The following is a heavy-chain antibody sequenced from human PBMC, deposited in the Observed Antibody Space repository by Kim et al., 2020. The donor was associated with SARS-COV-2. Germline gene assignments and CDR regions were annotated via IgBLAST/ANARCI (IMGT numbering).Heavy chain of an antibody. CDR3: ARVSSGYWPNLSDY. D-gene: IGHD6-13*01. V-gene: IGHV7-4-1*02. J-gene: IGHJ4*02. CDR2: INTNTGNP. CDR1: GYTFSSYA. Sequence: ASVKVSCKASGYTFSSYAMNWVRQAPGQGLEWMGWINTNTGNPTYAQGFTGRFVFSLDTSVSTTYLQISSLKAEDTAVYFCARVSSGYWPNLSDYWGQGTRVPVSS.